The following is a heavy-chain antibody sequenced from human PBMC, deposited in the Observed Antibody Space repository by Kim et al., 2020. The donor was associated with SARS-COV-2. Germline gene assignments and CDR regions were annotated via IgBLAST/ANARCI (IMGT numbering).Heavy chain of an antibody. J-gene: IGHJ4*02. Sequence: YNDYAVSVKSRITITPDTSKNQFSLQLNSVTPEDTAVYYCAREESSSSDYWGQGTLVTVSS. CDR3: AREESSSSDY. D-gene: IGHD6-6*01. V-gene: IGHV6-1*01. CDR2: YN.